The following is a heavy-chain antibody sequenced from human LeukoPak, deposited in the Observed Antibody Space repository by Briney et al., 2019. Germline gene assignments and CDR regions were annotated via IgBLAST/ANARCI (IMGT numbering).Heavy chain of an antibody. J-gene: IGHJ6*02. CDR2: IYYSGST. CDR3: ARGKDVGGSTSKYYYYGMDV. Sequence: SETLSLTCTVSGGSISSYYWSWIRQPPGKGLEWIGYIYYSGSTNYNPSLKSRVTISVDTSKNQFSLKLSSVTAADTAVYYCARGKDVGGSTSKYYYYGMDVWGQGTTVTVSS. V-gene: IGHV4-59*01. D-gene: IGHD2-2*01. CDR1: GGSISSYY.